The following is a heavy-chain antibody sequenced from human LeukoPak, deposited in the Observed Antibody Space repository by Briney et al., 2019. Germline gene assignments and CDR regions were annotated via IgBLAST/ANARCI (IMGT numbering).Heavy chain of an antibody. CDR3: ARDGGYCSSTSCSSDV. V-gene: IGHV3-53*01. D-gene: IGHD2-2*01. CDR1: GFTVSSNY. CDR2: IYSGGST. Sequence: PGGSLRLSCAASGFTVSSNYMSWVRQAPGKGLEWVSVIYSGGSTYYADSVKGRFTISRDNAKNSLYLQMNSLRAEDTAVYYCARDGGYCSSTSCSSDVWGKGTTVTVSS. J-gene: IGHJ6*04.